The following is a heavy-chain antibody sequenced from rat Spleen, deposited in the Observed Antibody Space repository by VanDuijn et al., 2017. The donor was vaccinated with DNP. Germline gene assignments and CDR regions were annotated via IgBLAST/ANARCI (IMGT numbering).Heavy chain of an antibody. J-gene: IGHJ3*01. CDR1: GFTFSDYN. CDR2: IIYDGGGT. V-gene: IGHV5S10*01. Sequence: EVQLVESGGGLLQPGRSLKLSCAASGFTFSDYNMAWVRQAPKKGLEWVATIIYDGGGTYYRDSVKGRFTISRDNAKSTLYLQMDSLRSEDTATYYCVRRGGKGLFSKWGQGTLVTVSS. D-gene: IGHD3-1*01. CDR3: VRRGGKGLFSK.